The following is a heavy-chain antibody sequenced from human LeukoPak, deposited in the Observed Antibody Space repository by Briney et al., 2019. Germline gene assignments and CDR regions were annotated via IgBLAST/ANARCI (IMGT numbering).Heavy chain of an antibody. D-gene: IGHD2-21*02. V-gene: IGHV3-74*01. CDR2: IKNDGSST. CDR1: GFTFSSYW. J-gene: IGHJ5*02. CDR3: ASQVVVTALDP. Sequence: PGGSLRLSCAASGFTFSSYWVHWVRQAPGKGLVWVSRIKNDGSSTNYADSVKGRFTISRDNAKNTLYLQMNSLRAEDTAVYYCASQVVVTALDPWGQGTLVTVSS.